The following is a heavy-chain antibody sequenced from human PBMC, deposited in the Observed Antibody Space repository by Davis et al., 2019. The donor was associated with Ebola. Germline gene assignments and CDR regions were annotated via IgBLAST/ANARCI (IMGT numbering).Heavy chain of an antibody. J-gene: IGHJ6*02. CDR3: ARDEFMYYYYGMDV. Sequence: PGGSLRLSCAASGFTVSSNYMSWVRQAPGKGLEWVSVIYNGGSTYYADSVKGRFTISRDNSKNTLYLQMNSLRAEDTAVYYCARDEFMYYYYGMDVWGQGTTVTVSS. D-gene: IGHD3-10*01. V-gene: IGHV3-53*05. CDR2: IYNGGST. CDR1: GFTVSSNY.